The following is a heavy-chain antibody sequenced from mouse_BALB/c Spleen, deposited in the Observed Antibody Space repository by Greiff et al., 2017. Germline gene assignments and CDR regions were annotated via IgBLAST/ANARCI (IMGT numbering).Heavy chain of an antibody. CDR1: GFTFSSYA. CDR2: ISSGGST. J-gene: IGHJ4*01. Sequence: EVKVVESGGGLVKPGGSLKLSCAASGFTFSSYAMSWVRQTPEKRLEWVASISSGGSTYYPDSVKGRFTISRDNARNILYLQMSSLRSEDTAMYYCARVEERYYYAMDYWGQGTSVTVSS. CDR3: ARVEERYYYAMDY. V-gene: IGHV5-6-5*01.